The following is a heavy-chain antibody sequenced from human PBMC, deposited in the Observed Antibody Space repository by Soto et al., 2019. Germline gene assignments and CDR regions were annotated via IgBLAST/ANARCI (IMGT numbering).Heavy chain of an antibody. J-gene: IGHJ6*02. CDR3: ARDLEQLVLSSGYYYGMDV. D-gene: IGHD6-6*01. Sequence: ASVKVSCKASGYTFTGYYMHWVRQAPGQGLEWMGWINPNSGGTNYAQKFQGWVTMTRDTSISTAYMELSRLRSDDTAVYYCARDLEQLVLSSGYYYGMDVWGQGTTVTVSS. CDR1: GYTFTGYY. CDR2: INPNSGGT. V-gene: IGHV1-2*04.